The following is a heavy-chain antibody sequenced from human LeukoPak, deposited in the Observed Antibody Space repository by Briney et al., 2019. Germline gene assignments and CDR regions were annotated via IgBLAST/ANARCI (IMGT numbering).Heavy chain of an antibody. CDR1: GGSICSGSYY. J-gene: IGHJ4*02. V-gene: IGHV4-61*02. CDR3: ARGDSSGWPYFDY. D-gene: IGHD6-19*01. Sequence: PSETLSLTCTVSGGSICSGSYYWSWIRQPAGKGLEWIGRIYTSGSTNYNPSLKSRVTISVDTSKNQFSLKLSSVTAADTAVYYCARGDSSGWPYFDYWGQGTLVTVSS. CDR2: IYTSGST.